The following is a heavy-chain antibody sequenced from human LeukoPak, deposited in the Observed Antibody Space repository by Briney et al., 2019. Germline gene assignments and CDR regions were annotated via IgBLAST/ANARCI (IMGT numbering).Heavy chain of an antibody. CDR2: INHSGST. D-gene: IGHD6-13*01. CDR1: GGSFSGYY. Sequence: SETLSLTCAVYGGSFSGYYWSWIRQPPGKGLEWIGEINHSGSTNYNSSLKSRVTISVDTSKNQFSLTLSSVTAADTAVYYCATRPDIASTGPGWFDPWGQGALVTVSS. V-gene: IGHV4-34*01. J-gene: IGHJ5*02. CDR3: ATRPDIASTGPGWFDP.